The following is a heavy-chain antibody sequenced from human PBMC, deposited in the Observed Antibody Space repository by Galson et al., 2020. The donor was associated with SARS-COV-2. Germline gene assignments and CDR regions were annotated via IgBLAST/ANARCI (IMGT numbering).Heavy chain of an antibody. CDR2: ISHDGRIE. D-gene: IGHD1-26*01. Sequence: GGSLRLSCAASGFTFTNYAIHWVRQAPRKGLEWVAVISHDGRIEVYADSVKGRFTISRDNSENMLFLQMDSLRADDTAVYYCARDVSGGASDIWGQGTMVTVSS. CDR1: GFTFTNYA. CDR3: ARDVSGGASDI. J-gene: IGHJ3*02. V-gene: IGHV3-30*04.